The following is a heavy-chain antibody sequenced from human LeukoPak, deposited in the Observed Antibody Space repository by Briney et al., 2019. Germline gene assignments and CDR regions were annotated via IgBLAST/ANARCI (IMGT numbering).Heavy chain of an antibody. CDR2: ISAYNGNT. D-gene: IGHD3-10*01. Sequence: ASVKVSCKASGYTFTSYGISWVRQAPGQGLEWMGWISAYNGNTNYAQKLQGRVTMTTDTSTSTAYMELRSLRSDDTAVYYCARSEWFGELVYYFDYWGQGTLVTVSS. J-gene: IGHJ4*02. CDR3: ARSEWFGELVYYFDY. V-gene: IGHV1-18*01. CDR1: GYTFTSYG.